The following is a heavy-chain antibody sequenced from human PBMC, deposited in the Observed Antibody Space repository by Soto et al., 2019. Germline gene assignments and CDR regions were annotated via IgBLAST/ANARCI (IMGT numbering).Heavy chain of an antibody. CDR3: ARGLSSWYRVRGVDWFDP. V-gene: IGHV4-34*01. D-gene: IGHD6-13*01. CDR1: GGSFSGYY. CDR2: INHSGSN. Sequence: QVQLQQWGAGLLKPSETLSLTCAVYGGSFSGYYWSWIRQPPGKGLEWIGEINHSGSNNYNPSLKSRVNLSVDTSKNQFSLKLSSVTAADTAVYYCARGLSSWYRVRGVDWFDPWGQGTLVPVSS. J-gene: IGHJ5*02.